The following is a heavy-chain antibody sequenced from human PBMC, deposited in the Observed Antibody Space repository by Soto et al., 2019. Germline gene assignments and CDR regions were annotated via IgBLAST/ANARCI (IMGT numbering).Heavy chain of an antibody. D-gene: IGHD6-13*01. J-gene: IGHJ5*02. CDR3: ARDRGADTANGEGIAAAENWFDP. CDR2: IYHSGST. V-gene: IGHV4-4*02. Sequence: QVQLQESGPGLVKPSGTLSLTCAVSSGSISSSNWWSWIRQPPGKGLEWIGEIYHSGSTNYNPSLKSRVTISVDKSKNQFSLKLSSVTAADTAVYYCARDRGADTANGEGIAAAENWFDPWGQGTLVTVSS. CDR1: SGSISSSNW.